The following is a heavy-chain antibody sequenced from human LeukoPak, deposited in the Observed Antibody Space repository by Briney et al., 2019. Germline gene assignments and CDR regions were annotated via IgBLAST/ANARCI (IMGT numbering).Heavy chain of an antibody. Sequence: GGSLRLSCAASGFTFSSYWMSWVRQAPGKGLEWVANIKQDGSEKYYVDSVKGRFTISRDNAKNSLYLQMNSLRAEDTAVYYCARAHGNYDFWSGYLYYIDVWGKGTTVTVSS. V-gene: IGHV3-7*01. D-gene: IGHD3-3*01. CDR1: GFTFSSYW. J-gene: IGHJ6*03. CDR2: IKQDGSEK. CDR3: ARAHGNYDFWSGYLYYIDV.